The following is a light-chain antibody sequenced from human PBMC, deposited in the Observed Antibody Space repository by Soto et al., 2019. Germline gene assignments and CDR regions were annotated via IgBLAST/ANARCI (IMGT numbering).Light chain of an antibody. CDR2: KDT. J-gene: IGLJ2*01. V-gene: IGLV3-27*01. Sequence: SYELTQPSSVSVSPGQTARITCSGDVLAKRYARWFQQKPGQAPGLVIYKDTERPSGIPERFSGSSSGTTVTLTISGAQVXXXXXXYCXSAADNNLVFGGGTKLTVL. CDR1: VLAKRY. CDR3: XSAADNNLV.